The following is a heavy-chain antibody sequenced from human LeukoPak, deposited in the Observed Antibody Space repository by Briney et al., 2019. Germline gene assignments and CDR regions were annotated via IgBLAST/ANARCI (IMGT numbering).Heavy chain of an antibody. CDR2: ISYDGSNK. D-gene: IGHD1-14*01. V-gene: IGHV3-30*04. J-gene: IGHJ4*02. CDR1: GFTFSSYA. CDR3: ARDRDRRYFDY. Sequence: PPGRSLRLSCAASGFTFSSYAMHWVRPAPGKGLEWVAVISYDGSNKYYADSVKGRFTISRDNSKNTLYLQMNSLRAEDTAVYYCARDRDRRYFDYWGQGTLVTVSS.